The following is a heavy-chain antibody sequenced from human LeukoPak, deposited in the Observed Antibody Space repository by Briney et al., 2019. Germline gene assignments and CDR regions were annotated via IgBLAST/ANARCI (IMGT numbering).Heavy chain of an antibody. J-gene: IGHJ3*02. D-gene: IGHD1-1*01. CDR2: IYYSGST. Sequence: KPSETLSLTCTVSGGSISSYYWSWIRQPPGKGPEWIGYIYYSGSTHYNPSLKSRVTISVDTSKNQFSLKLSSVTAADTAVYYCARVGGGTTGTTYAFDIWGQGTMVTVSS. CDR1: GGSISSYY. V-gene: IGHV4-59*01. CDR3: ARVGGGTTGTTYAFDI.